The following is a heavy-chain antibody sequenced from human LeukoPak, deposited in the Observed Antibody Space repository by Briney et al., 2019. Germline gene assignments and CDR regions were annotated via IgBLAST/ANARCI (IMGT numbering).Heavy chain of an antibody. CDR2: ISSSSSTI. D-gene: IGHD4-17*01. J-gene: IGHJ4*02. Sequence: GGFLRLSCAASGFTFSSYSMNWVRQAPGKGLEWVSYISSSSSTIYYADSVKGRFTISRDNAKNSLYLQMNSLRAEDTAVYYCARDGTVTSEEYFDYWGQGTLVTVSS. CDR1: GFTFSSYS. CDR3: ARDGTVTSEEYFDY. V-gene: IGHV3-48*01.